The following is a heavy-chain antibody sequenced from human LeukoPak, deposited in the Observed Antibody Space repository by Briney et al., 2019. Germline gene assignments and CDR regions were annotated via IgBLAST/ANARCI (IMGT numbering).Heavy chain of an antibody. D-gene: IGHD2-15*01. CDR1: GFTFSTFA. CDR3: AKDRDEYCSGGSCYLFGLYFDY. Sequence: GGSLRLSCAASGFTFSTFAMIWVRQPPGKGLEWVSSIFPSGGEIHYADSVRGRFTISRDNAKNSLYLQMNSLRAEDTAVYYCAKDRDEYCSGGSCYLFGLYFDYWGQGTLVTVSS. CDR2: IFPSGGEI. J-gene: IGHJ4*02. V-gene: IGHV3-23*01.